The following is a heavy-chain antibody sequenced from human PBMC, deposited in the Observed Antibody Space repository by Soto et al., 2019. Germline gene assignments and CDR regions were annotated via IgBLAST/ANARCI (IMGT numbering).Heavy chain of an antibody. CDR3: ARHRITTFGVVITLFDY. V-gene: IGHV4-39*01. J-gene: IGHJ4*02. CDR1: GGSISSSSYY. CDR2: IYYSGST. D-gene: IGHD3-3*01. Sequence: SETLSLTCTVSGGSISSSSYYWGWIRQPPGKGLEWIGSIYYSGSTYYNPSLKSRVTISVDTSKNQFSLKLSSVTAADTAVYYCARHRITTFGVVITLFDYWGQGTLVTVSS.